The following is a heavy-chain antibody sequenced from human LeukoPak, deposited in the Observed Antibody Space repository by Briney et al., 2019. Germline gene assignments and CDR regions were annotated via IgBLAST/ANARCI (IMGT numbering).Heavy chain of an antibody. J-gene: IGHJ4*02. CDR3: ARDPPSTV. CDR2: ISYDGSNK. D-gene: IGHD2-21*02. Sequence: GGSLRLSCEASGFTFSSYAMHWVRQAPGKGLEWVAVISYDGSNKYYADSVKGRFTISRDNSKNTLYLQMNSLRAEDTAVYYCARDPPSTVWGQGTLVTVSS. CDR1: GFTFSSYA. V-gene: IGHV3-30-3*01.